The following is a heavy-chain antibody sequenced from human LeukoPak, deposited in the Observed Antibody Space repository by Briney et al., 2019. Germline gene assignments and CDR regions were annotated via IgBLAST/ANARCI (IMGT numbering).Heavy chain of an antibody. J-gene: IGHJ4*02. Sequence: GASVKVSCKASGYTFTSYYMHWARQAPGQGLEWMGIINPSGGSTSYAQKFQGRVTMTRDTSTSTVYMELSSLRSEDTAVYYCATSRTARYEFDYWGQGTLVTVSS. CDR2: INPSGGST. D-gene: IGHD2-21*02. CDR1: GYTFTSYY. V-gene: IGHV1-46*01. CDR3: ATSRTARYEFDY.